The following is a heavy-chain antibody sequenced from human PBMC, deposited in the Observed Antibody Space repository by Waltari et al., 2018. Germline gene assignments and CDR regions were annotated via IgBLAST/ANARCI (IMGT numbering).Heavy chain of an antibody. V-gene: IGHV3-30*18. CDR1: GFTFSSYG. Sequence: QVQLVESGGGVVQPGRSLRLSCAASGFTFSSYGMHWVRQAPGKGLEWLGVISYDGSNKYYADSVKGRFTISRDNSKNTLYLQMNSLRAEDTAVYYCAKLDSSGWYSDDYWGQGTLVTVSS. CDR3: AKLDSSGWYSDDY. J-gene: IGHJ4*02. CDR2: ISYDGSNK. D-gene: IGHD6-19*01.